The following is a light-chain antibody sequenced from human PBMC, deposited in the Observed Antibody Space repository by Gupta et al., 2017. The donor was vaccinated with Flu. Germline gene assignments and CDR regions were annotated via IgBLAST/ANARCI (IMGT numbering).Light chain of an antibody. CDR2: GAS. CDR3: QQYGSSPGT. Sequence: IVLTQSPGTLSLSPGERATLSCRASQSVSSSYLAWYQQKPGQAPRLLLYGASSRATGIPDRFSGSGSGTDFTLTISRLEPEDFAVYYCQQYGSSPGTFGQGTKVEIK. V-gene: IGKV3-20*01. CDR1: QSVSSSY. J-gene: IGKJ1*01.